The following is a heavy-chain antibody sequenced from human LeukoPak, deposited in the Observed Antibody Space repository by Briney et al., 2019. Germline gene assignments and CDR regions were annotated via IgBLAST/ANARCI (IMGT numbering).Heavy chain of an antibody. D-gene: IGHD6-19*01. V-gene: IGHV3-11*06. CDR2: ISSSSSYI. CDR3: AREGFYSSGWILDY. Sequence: GGSLRLSCAASGFTFSDYYMSWIRQAPGKGLEWVSSISSSSSYIYYADSVKGRFTISRDNAKNSLYLQMNSLRAEDTAVYYCAREGFYSSGWILDYWGQGTLVTVSS. CDR1: GFTFSDYY. J-gene: IGHJ4*02.